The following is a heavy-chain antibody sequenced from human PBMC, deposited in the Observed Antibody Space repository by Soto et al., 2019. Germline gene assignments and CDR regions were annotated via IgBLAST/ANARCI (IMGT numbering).Heavy chain of an antibody. D-gene: IGHD2-15*01. J-gene: IGHJ6*03. V-gene: IGHV1-69*02. CDR3: ARQYCSAGSCYGFDYYYMDV. CDR1: GGTFNSYT. Sequence: GASVKVSCKASGGTFNSYTISWVRQAPGQGLEWMGRIIPILGIANYAQKFQGRVTITADKSTSTAYMELSSLRSEDTAVYYCARQYCSAGSCYGFDYYYMDVWGKGTTDTVSS. CDR2: IIPILGIA.